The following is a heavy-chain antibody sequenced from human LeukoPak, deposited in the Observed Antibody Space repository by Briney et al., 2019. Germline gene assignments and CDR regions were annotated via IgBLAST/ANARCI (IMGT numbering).Heavy chain of an antibody. CDR1: GFTFSSYA. Sequence: GGSLRLSCAASGFTFSSYAMSWVRQAPGKGLEWVSYISSSSSTIYYADSVKGRFTISRDNAKNSLYLQMNSLRAEDTAVYYCAAGTYGGNLDYWGQGTLVTVSS. CDR2: ISSSSSTI. D-gene: IGHD4-23*01. V-gene: IGHV3-48*01. J-gene: IGHJ4*02. CDR3: AAGTYGGNLDY.